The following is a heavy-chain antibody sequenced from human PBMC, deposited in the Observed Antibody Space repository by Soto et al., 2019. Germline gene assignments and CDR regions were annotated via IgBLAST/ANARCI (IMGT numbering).Heavy chain of an antibody. CDR3: ARGRMAAAATGYYYSTLDV. V-gene: IGHV1-69*13. D-gene: IGHD6-25*01. J-gene: IGHJ6*02. CDR2: VIPFFGTT. Sequence: SVKVSCKASGGTFSSYTISWVRQAPGQGLEWMGGVIPFFGTTHYAQTFEGRVTITADASTSTAYLELSSLRSEDTAVFYCARGRMAAAATGYYYSTLDVWGQGTTVTVSS. CDR1: GGTFSSYT.